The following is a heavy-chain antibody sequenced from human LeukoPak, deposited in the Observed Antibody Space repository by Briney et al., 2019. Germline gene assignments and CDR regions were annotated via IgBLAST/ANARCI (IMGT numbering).Heavy chain of an antibody. CDR3: ARDLYGDYDYYYYYYMDV. Sequence: SETLSLTCSVFGGSMNINDYYWAWIRQPPGKGLEWIGSIYYTGTTYYNPSLNYRVTISVDTSKNQFSLRLTSVTAADTAVYYCARDLYGDYDYYYYYYMDVWGKGTTVTVSS. J-gene: IGHJ6*03. CDR1: GGSMNINDYY. D-gene: IGHD4-17*01. CDR2: IYYTGTT. V-gene: IGHV4-39*07.